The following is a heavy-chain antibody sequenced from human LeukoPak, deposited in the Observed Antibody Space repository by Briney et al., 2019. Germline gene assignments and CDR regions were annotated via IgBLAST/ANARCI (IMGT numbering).Heavy chain of an antibody. Sequence: SETLSLTCTVSGGSINSYYWSWIRQPPGKGLEWIGYIYYSGSTNYNPSLKSRVTISVDTSKNQFSLKLSSVSAADTAVYYCAKYTGTYFDYWGQGTLVTVSS. CDR1: GGSINSYY. J-gene: IGHJ4*02. D-gene: IGHD7-27*01. CDR3: AKYTGTYFDY. V-gene: IGHV4-59*03. CDR2: IYYSGST.